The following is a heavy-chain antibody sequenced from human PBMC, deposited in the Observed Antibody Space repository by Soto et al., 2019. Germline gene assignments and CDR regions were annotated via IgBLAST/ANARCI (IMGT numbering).Heavy chain of an antibody. CDR3: TKRPMCAGDCWYFDD. Sequence: EVRLLESGGGSEQPGGSLRLSCAASGFNFRTYAMYWVRQAPGKGMEWVSAIDDGNSAYYADSVKGRFIISRDNSRNTLYVQMDGLRVEDPAIYFCTKRPMCAGDCWYFDDWGQGILVTVSS. J-gene: IGHJ4*02. CDR2: IDDGNSA. V-gene: IGHV3-23*05. D-gene: IGHD2-21*02. CDR1: GFNFRTYA.